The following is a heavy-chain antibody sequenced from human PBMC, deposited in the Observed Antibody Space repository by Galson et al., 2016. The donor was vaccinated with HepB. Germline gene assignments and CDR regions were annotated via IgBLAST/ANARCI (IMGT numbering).Heavy chain of an antibody. V-gene: IGHV3-33*01. Sequence: SLRLSCAASGFTFSSYGMHWVRQAPGKGLEWVAVIWYDGSYRYNADSVKGRFTTSRDNSKNTLYLQMNSLRAEDTAVYYCASGAYGDYLDYWGQGTLVTVSS. D-gene: IGHD4-17*01. CDR2: IWYDGSYR. CDR3: ASGAYGDYLDY. J-gene: IGHJ4*02. CDR1: GFTFSSYG.